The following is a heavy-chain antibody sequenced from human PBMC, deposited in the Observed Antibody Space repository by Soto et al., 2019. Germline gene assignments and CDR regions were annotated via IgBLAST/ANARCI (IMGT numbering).Heavy chain of an antibody. V-gene: IGHV3-74*01. J-gene: IGHJ4*02. CDR1: GFTFSSYW. CDR3: AVSGPVVIFDY. D-gene: IGHD3-22*01. CDR2: INSDGSST. Sequence: GGSLRLFCAASGFTFSSYWMHWVRQAPGKGLVWVSRINSDGSSTSYADSVKGRFTISRDNAKNTLYLQMNSLRAEDTAVYYCAVSGPVVIFDYWGQGTLVTVSS.